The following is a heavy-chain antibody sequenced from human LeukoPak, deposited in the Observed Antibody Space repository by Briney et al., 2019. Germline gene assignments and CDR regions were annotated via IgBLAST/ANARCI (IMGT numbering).Heavy chain of an antibody. J-gene: IGHJ4*02. Sequence: PGGSLRLSCAVSGFTISNNYMNWVRQAPGKGLEWVSVIYSGGSTYYADSVKGRFTISRDSSKNTLYLQMNSLRAEDTAVYYCARDPTSGWYFDYWGQGTLVTVSS. D-gene: IGHD6-19*01. V-gene: IGHV3-53*01. CDR3: ARDPTSGWYFDY. CDR1: GFTISNNY. CDR2: IYSGGST.